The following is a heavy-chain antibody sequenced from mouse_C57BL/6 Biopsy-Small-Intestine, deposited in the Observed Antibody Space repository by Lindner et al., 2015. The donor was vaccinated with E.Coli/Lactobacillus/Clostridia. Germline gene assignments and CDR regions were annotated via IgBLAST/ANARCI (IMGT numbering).Heavy chain of an antibody. J-gene: IGHJ2*01. V-gene: IGHV1-42*01. CDR1: GYSFTGYY. CDR3: ASTMVTTDY. Sequence: VQLQESGPELVKPGASVKISCKASGYSFTGYYMNWVKQSPEKSLEWIGEINPSTGGTTYNEKFKAKATLTVDKSSNTAYMQLKSLTSEDSAVYYCASTMVTTDYWGQGTTLTVSS. D-gene: IGHD2-2*01. CDR2: INPSTGGT.